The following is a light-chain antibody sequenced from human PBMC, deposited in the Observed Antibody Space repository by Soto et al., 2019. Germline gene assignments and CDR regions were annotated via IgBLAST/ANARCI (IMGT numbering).Light chain of an antibody. J-gene: IGLJ1*01. CDR2: SND. CDR1: TSNIGSKT. CDR3: AAWDASLNGYV. V-gene: IGLV1-44*01. Sequence: QSVLTQSPSASGTPGQRVTMSCSGSTSNIGSKTVNWYRQLPGTAPKLLIYSNDQRPSGVPDRFSGSKSGTSASLAISGLQSEEEADYYCAAWDASLNGYVFGTGTKVTVL.